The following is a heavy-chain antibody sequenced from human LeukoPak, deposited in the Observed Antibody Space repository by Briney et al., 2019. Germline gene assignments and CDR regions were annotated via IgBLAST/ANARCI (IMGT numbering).Heavy chain of an antibody. Sequence: SETLSLTCTVSGGSISSYYWSWIRQPPGKGLEWIGYICYSGSTNYNPSLKSRVTISVDTSKNQFSLKLSSVTAADTAVYYCARGGSGSYLPPSFDYWGQGTLVTVSS. CDR3: ARGGSGSYLPPSFDY. J-gene: IGHJ4*02. CDR1: GGSISSYY. D-gene: IGHD3-10*01. V-gene: IGHV4-59*01. CDR2: ICYSGST.